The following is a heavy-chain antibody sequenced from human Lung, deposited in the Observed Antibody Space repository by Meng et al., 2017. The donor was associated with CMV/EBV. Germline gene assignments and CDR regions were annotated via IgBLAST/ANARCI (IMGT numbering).Heavy chain of an antibody. CDR3: ARMGRFSGSYDFWSGYSPPGGFDI. J-gene: IGHJ3*02. V-gene: IGHV4-61*01. Sequence: SETLSLXXTVSGGSVSSGSYYWSWIRQPPGKGLEWFGYIYYSGSTNYNPSLKSRVTISVDTSKNQFSLKLSSVTAADTAVYYCARMGRFSGSYDFWSGYSPPGGFDIWGQGTXV. CDR2: IYYSGST. CDR1: GGSVSSGSYY. D-gene: IGHD3-3*01.